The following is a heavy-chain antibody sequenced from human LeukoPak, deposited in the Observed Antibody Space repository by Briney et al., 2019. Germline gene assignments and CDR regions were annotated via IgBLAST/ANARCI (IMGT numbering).Heavy chain of an antibody. CDR3: AKGIVGATKGVDYYYGMDV. Sequence: GRSLRLSCAASGFTFSSYGMHWLRQAPGKGLEWVAVISYDGSNKYYADSVKGRFTISRDNSKNTLYLQMNSLRAEDTAVYYCAKGIVGATKGVDYYYGMDVWGQGTTVTVSS. CDR1: GFTFSSYG. D-gene: IGHD1-26*01. CDR2: ISYDGSNK. V-gene: IGHV3-30*18. J-gene: IGHJ6*02.